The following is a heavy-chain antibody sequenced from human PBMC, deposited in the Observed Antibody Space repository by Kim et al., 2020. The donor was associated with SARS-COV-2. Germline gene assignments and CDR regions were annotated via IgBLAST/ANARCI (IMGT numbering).Heavy chain of an antibody. CDR1: GFTFRTYA. J-gene: IGHJ4*02. CDR3: AKDLCSTTSCYVDY. Sequence: GGSLRLSCAASGFTFRTYAMHWVRQAPGKGLEWVAVIWYDGSNKYYADSVTGRFTISRDNSKNTLYLQMNSLRAEDTAVYYCAKDLCSTTSCYVDYWGQGTLVTVSS. CDR2: IWYDGSNK. V-gene: IGHV3-33*06. D-gene: IGHD2-2*01.